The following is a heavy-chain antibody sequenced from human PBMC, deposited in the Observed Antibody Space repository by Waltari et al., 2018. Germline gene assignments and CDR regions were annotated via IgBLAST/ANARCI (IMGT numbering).Heavy chain of an antibody. CDR3: AKDGDYSLTEYDAFDV. V-gene: IGHV3-30*02. CDR1: GFIFSSLG. Sequence: VQLLESGGGVVQPGGSLRLPFAPSGFIFSSLGMHWVRQIPGKGLEWVAFISFDGKKIFDADSVRGRFTTSRDNSNSIVFLQMNSLRPEDSGVYYCAKDGDYSLTEYDAFDVWGQGTVVTVSP. D-gene: IGHD4-17*01. J-gene: IGHJ3*01. CDR2: ISFDGKKI.